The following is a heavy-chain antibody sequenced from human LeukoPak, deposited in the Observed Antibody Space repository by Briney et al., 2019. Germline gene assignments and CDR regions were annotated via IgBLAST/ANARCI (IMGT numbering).Heavy chain of an antibody. CDR3: VRDRELTY. J-gene: IGHJ4*02. V-gene: IGHV4-59*01. CDR2: IYNSGST. D-gene: IGHD1-26*01. Sequence: SETLSLTCTVSGGSISIYYWSWIRQPPGKGLEWIGYIYNSGSTNYNPSLRSRVTISVDTSKDQFSLKLNSVTAADTAAYYCVRDRELTYWSQGTLVTVSS. CDR1: GGSISIYY.